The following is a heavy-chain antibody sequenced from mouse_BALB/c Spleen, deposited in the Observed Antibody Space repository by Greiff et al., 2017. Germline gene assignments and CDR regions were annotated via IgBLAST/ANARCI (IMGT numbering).Heavy chain of an antibody. CDR3: NPEGYYGSEG. D-gene: IGHD1-1*01. CDR1: GYTFTSYY. CDR2: IDPENGDT. V-gene: IGHV14-4*02. Sequence: EVQGVESGPELVKPGASVRISCKASGYTFTSYYMHWVKQRPEQGLEWIGWIDPENGDTEYAPKFQGKATMTADTSSNTAYLQLSSLTSEDTAVYYCNPEGYYGSEGWGQGTLVTVSA. J-gene: IGHJ3*01.